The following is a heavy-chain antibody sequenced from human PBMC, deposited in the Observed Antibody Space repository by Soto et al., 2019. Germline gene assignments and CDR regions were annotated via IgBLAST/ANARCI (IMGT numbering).Heavy chain of an antibody. J-gene: IGHJ6*03. V-gene: IGHV6-1*01. CDR3: ARLSVVPADPNYYYYYYMDV. Sequence: SQTLSLTCAISGDSVSSNSAAWNWIRQSPSRGLEWLGRTYYRSKWYNDYAVSVKSRITINPDTSKNQFSLQLNSVTPEDTAVYYCARLSVVPADPNYYYYYYMDVWGKGTTVTVSS. CDR2: TYYRSKWYN. CDR1: GDSVSSNSAA. D-gene: IGHD2-2*01.